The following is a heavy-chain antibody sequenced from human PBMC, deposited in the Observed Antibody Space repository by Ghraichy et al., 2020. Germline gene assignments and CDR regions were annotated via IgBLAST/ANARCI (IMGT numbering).Heavy chain of an antibody. CDR2: IWYDGSYK. J-gene: IGHJ4*02. Sequence: GGSLRLSSAASGFTFSNHGMHWVRQAPGKGLEWVAVIWYDGSYKYYVDSVKGRFTVSRDNSNNMLSLHMDSLRVEDTAVNYCAREPGGNAFFDYWGQGTLVTVSS. CDR3: AREPGGNAFFDY. CDR1: GFTFSNHG. D-gene: IGHD4-23*01. V-gene: IGHV3-33*01.